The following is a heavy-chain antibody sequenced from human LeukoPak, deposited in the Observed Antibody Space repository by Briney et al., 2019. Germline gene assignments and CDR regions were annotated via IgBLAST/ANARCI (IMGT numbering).Heavy chain of an antibody. CDR2: IYYSGST. Sequence: SETLSLTCTVSGGSISSSSYYWGWIRQPPAKVLEWIGSIYYSGSTYYNQSLKSRITISVDTSKNHYSLNLNTVTAADTAVYYGARRGSYLYYFDNWGQGTLVTVSS. V-gene: IGHV4-39*01. CDR1: GGSISSSSYY. CDR3: ARRGSYLYYFDN. J-gene: IGHJ4*02. D-gene: IGHD3-16*02.